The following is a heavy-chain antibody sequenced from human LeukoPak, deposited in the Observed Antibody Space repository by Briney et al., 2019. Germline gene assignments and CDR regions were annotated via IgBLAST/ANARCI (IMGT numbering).Heavy chain of an antibody. CDR3: ARGSSGWFSIDY. CDR2: IYSSGTT. D-gene: IGHD6-19*01. Sequence: SETLSLTRTVSGVSISSYYWSWIRQPAGKGLEWIGRIYSSGTTNYNPSLRSRVTMSVDTSKNQFSLKLSSVTAADTAVYYCARGSSGWFSIDYWGQGALVTVSS. J-gene: IGHJ4*02. V-gene: IGHV4-4*07. CDR1: GVSISSYY.